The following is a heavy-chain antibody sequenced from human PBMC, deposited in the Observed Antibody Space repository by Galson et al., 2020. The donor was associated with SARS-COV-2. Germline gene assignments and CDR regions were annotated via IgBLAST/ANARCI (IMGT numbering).Heavy chain of an antibody. CDR3: ATSAGDNTSVYTDY. CDR2: INHSGST. J-gene: IGHJ4*02. Sequence: SETLSLTCAVYGGSFSGYYWSWIRQPPGKGLEWIGEINHSGSTNYNPSLKSRVTISVDTSKNQFSLKLSSVTAADTAVYYCATSAGDNTSVYTDYWGQGTLVTVSS. V-gene: IGHV4-34*01. D-gene: IGHD3-3*01. CDR1: GGSFSGYY.